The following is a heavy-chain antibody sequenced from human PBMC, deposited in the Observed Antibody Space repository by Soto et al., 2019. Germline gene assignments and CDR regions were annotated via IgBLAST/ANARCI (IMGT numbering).Heavy chain of an antibody. J-gene: IGHJ4*02. CDR2: INHSGSS. CDR1: GGSFSGYI. Sequence: ETLSLSCAVSGGSFSGYIWTWIRQTPGKGLQWIGQINHSGSSIYNPSLKNRVTISTMSNNKFSLELSSVTAADTAVYYCTRGLFSGSSYSGSWYYFDSWGQGTMVTVS. V-gene: IGHV4-34*01. CDR3: TRGLFSGSSYSGSWYYFDS. D-gene: IGHD1-26*01.